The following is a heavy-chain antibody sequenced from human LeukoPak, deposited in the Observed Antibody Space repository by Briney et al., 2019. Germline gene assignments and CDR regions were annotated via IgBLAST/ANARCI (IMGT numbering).Heavy chain of an antibody. CDR2: VTGQTASI. CDR3: AKDTPLIGYASGLTGNSFDS. D-gene: IGHD6-19*01. V-gene: IGHV3-23*01. Sequence: GGSLTLSCAVSGFTFTIYSMCWARQPPGKGLEWLLIVTGQTASIFYAESVKGRFAISIGNSKNTLYLQTNSLRSEDMAADYCAKDTPLIGYASGLTGNSFDSWGQGTLVTVSS. J-gene: IGHJ4*02. CDR1: GFTFTIYS.